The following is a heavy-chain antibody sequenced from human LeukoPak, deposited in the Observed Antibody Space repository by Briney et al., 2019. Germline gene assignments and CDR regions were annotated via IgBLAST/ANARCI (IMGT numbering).Heavy chain of an antibody. CDR3: ARVNAMITFGGVIAMGYFDY. V-gene: IGHV1-18*01. CDR2: ISAYNGNT. J-gene: IGHJ4*02. D-gene: IGHD3-16*02. CDR1: GYTFTSYG. Sequence: ASVKVSCKASGYTFTSYGISWVRQAPGQGLEWMGWISAYNGNTNYAQKLQGRVTMTTDTSTSTAYMELRSLRSDDTAVYYCARVNAMITFGGVIAMGYFDYWGQGTLVTVSS.